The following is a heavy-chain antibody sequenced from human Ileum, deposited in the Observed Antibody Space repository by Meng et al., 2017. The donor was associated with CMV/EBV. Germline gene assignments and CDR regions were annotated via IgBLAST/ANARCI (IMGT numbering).Heavy chain of an antibody. Sequence: ASVKVSCKASGFSFTDHGFNWVRQAPGQGLEWMGWVSANTGSANYAQNLQGRVTMTTDASTSTAYMELSSLRSEDTAVYYCARRGYSYGAHPTHYYGMDVWGQATTVTVSS. CDR1: GFSFTDHG. J-gene: IGHJ6*01. CDR3: ARRGYSYGAHPTHYYGMDV. D-gene: IGHD5-18*01. CDR2: VSANTGSA. V-gene: IGHV1-18*04.